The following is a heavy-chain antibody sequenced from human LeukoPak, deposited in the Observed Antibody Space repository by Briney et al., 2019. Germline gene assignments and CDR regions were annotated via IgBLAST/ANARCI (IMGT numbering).Heavy chain of an antibody. CDR3: ARDSVGPEAFDM. V-gene: IGHV1-2*06. J-gene: IGHJ3*02. CDR1: RFTLSDYY. D-gene: IGHD1-26*01. Sequence: ASVKVSCKASRFTLSDYYIHWVRQAPGQGLQWIGQVALDGDTKYSLNFQGRISLTRDTSIITAYMELTSLRSGDTAIYYCARDSVGPEAFDMWGQGTVVIVSS. CDR2: VALDGDT.